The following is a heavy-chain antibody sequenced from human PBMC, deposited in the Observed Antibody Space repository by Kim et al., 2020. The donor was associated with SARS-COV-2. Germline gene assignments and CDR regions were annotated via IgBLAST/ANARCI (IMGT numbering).Heavy chain of an antibody. CDR3: AKDYCSSASCYGSYSYFYGMDV. D-gene: IGHD2-2*01. CDR2: ISYDGNNK. CDR1: RFRFSDYG. J-gene: IGHJ6*02. V-gene: IGHV3-30*18. Sequence: GGSLRLSCAASRFRFSDYGMHWVRQAPGKGLEWVAFISYDGNNKYYAASVKGRFTISKDNLKHTLYLQMNSLRDEDTSVYYCAKDYCSSASCYGSYSYFYGMDVWGQGTTVTASS.